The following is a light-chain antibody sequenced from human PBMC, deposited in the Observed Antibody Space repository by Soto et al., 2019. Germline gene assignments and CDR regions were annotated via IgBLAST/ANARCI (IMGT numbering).Light chain of an antibody. CDR2: GAS. Sequence: EIVMTQSPATRSVSPGERATLSCRASQSVSNNLAWYQKKPGQAPRLLIYGASTRATGIPARFSSSGSGTEFTLTISSLQSEDFAVYYCQQYNNWWTFGQGTKVEIK. J-gene: IGKJ1*01. V-gene: IGKV3-15*01. CDR1: QSVSNN. CDR3: QQYNNWWT.